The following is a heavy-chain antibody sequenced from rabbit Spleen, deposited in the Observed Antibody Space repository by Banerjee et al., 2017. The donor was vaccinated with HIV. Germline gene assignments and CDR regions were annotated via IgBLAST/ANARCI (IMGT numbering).Heavy chain of an antibody. J-gene: IGHJ6*01. CDR3: ARDTSSSFSSYGMDL. CDR1: GVSFSGRYV. Sequence: QEQLVESGGGLVRPEGSLTLTCTASGVSFSGRYVMSWVRQAPGKGLEWIACIDTNDGDTDYANWPKGRFTCSKTSSTTVTLQMTSLTVADTATYFCARDTSSSFSSYGMDLWGQGTLVTVS. D-gene: IGHD1-1*01. V-gene: IGHV1S45*01. CDR2: IDTNDGDT.